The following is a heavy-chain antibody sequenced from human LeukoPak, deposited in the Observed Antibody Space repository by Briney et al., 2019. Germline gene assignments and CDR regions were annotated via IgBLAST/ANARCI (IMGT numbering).Heavy chain of an antibody. Sequence: GGSLRLSCTASGFSFSGHWMHWARQLPGKGLVWVSCISPTGSTTSYADSVKGRFTVSRDNAKNTLYLQVNNLRAEDTAVYYCARGPNSNWSGLDFWGQGTLLTVSS. CDR3: ARGPNSNWSGLDF. J-gene: IGHJ4*02. V-gene: IGHV3-74*01. CDR2: ISPTGSTT. D-gene: IGHD6-6*01. CDR1: GFSFSGHW.